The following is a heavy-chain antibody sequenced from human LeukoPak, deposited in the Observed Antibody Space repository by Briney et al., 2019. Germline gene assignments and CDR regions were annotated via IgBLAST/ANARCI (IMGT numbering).Heavy chain of an antibody. CDR3: ANFAGELLRFLEWSKEYFQH. CDR2: ISGSGGST. Sequence: GGSLRLSCAASGFTFSSYAMSWVRQAPGKGLEWVSAISGSGGSTYYADSVKGRFTISRDNSKNTLYLQMNSLRAEDTAVYYCANFAGELLRFLEWSKEYFQHWGQGTLVTVSS. V-gene: IGHV3-23*01. D-gene: IGHD3-3*01. CDR1: GFTFSSYA. J-gene: IGHJ1*01.